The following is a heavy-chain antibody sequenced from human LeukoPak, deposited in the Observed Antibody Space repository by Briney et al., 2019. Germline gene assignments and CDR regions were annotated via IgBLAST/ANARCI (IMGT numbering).Heavy chain of an antibody. J-gene: IGHJ4*02. Sequence: GSSVKVSCKASGGTFSSYAISWVRQAPGQGLEWMGRIISIFGTANYAQKFQGRVTITTDESTSTAYMELSSLRSEDTAVYYCARDRGYCSGGSCYSQDTTFDYWGQGTLVTVSS. CDR1: GGTFSSYA. D-gene: IGHD2-15*01. CDR2: IISIFGTA. CDR3: ARDRGYCSGGSCYSQDTTFDY. V-gene: IGHV1-69*05.